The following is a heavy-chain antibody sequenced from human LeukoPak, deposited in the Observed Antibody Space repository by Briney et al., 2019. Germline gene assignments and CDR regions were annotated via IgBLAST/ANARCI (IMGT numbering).Heavy chain of an antibody. CDR1: GFTFSDYY. CDR3: ARDGPCSSTSCPRSY. Sequence: PGGSLRLSCAASGFTFSDYYMSWIRQAPGKGLEWVSYISSSGSTIYYADSVKGRFTISRDNAKNSLYLQMNSLRAEDTAVYYCARDGPCSSTSCPRSYWGQGTLVTVSS. D-gene: IGHD2-2*01. CDR2: ISSSGSTI. J-gene: IGHJ4*02. V-gene: IGHV3-11*01.